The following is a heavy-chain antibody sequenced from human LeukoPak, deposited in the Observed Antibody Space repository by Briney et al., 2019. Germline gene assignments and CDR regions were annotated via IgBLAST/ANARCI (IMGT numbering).Heavy chain of an antibody. Sequence: SETLSLTCTVSGGSISSYYWSWIRQPPGKGLEWIGYIHYSGSTHYNPSLKSRVTISVDTSKNQVSLKLRSVTAADTAVYYCARTTEGYGGGRGYSYYYNMDVGEKGTTVTISS. V-gene: IGHV4-59*01. D-gene: IGHD3-16*01. J-gene: IGHJ6*03. CDR3: ARTTEGYGGGRGYSYYYNMDV. CDR1: GGSISSYY. CDR2: IHYSGST.